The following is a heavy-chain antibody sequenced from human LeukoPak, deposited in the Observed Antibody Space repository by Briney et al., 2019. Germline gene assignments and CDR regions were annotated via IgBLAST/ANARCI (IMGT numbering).Heavy chain of an antibody. CDR2: IWYDESKK. CDR3: ARDGGIGLDY. Sequence: PGRSLRLSCVASGYTFSSYGMHWVRQAPGKGLQWVAVIWYDESKKYYTDSVKGRFTISRDVSKNTLYLQMSSLRAEDSAMYYCARDGGIGLDYWGQGTLVTVSS. D-gene: IGHD2-21*01. V-gene: IGHV3-33*01. J-gene: IGHJ4*02. CDR1: GYTFSSYG.